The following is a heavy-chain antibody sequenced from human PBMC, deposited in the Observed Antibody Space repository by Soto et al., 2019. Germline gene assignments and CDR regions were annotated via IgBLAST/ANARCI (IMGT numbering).Heavy chain of an antibody. Sequence: QVQLQESGPGLVKPSETLSLTCTVSGGSVSSGSYYWSWIRQPPGKGLEWIGDIYSFGSTNYNPSLKSRVTISLDTPKTQFSLQVSSVTAADTAVYYCARASAGNSDGWGPGTLGSVSA. CDR3: ARASAGNSDG. V-gene: IGHV4-61*01. CDR2: IYSFGST. CDR1: GGSVSSGSYY. D-gene: IGHD2-15*01. J-gene: IGHJ4*02.